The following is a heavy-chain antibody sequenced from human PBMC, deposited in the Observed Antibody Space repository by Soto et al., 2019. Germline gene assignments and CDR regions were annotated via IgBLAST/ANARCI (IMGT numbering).Heavy chain of an antibody. D-gene: IGHD4-17*01. Sequence: GESLKISCKGSGYSFTSYWIGWVRQMPGKGLEWMGISYPGDSDTRYSPSFQGQVTISADKSISTAYLQWSSLKASDTAMYYCARVPSNYGDHRGYWGQGTLVTVSS. V-gene: IGHV5-51*01. CDR3: ARVPSNYGDHRGY. CDR2: SYPGDSDT. J-gene: IGHJ4*02. CDR1: GYSFTSYW.